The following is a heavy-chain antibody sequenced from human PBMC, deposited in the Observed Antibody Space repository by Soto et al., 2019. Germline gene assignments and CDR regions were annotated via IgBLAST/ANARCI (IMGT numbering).Heavy chain of an antibody. Sequence: EVQLLESGGGLVQPGGSLRLSCAASGFTFTTYAMSWVRQAPGKGLEWVSSITGSGGGTYYADSVKGRFTISRDNSKNTLHLQMNSLRAEDTALYYCAKGCLTVAGTSCSWGQGAQVTVSS. CDR3: AKGCLTVAGTSCS. D-gene: IGHD6-19*01. V-gene: IGHV3-23*01. J-gene: IGHJ4*02. CDR2: ITGSGGGT. CDR1: GFTFTTYA.